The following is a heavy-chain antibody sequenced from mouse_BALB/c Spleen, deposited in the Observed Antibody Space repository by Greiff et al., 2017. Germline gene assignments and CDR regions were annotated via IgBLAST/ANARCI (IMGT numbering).Heavy chain of an antibody. Sequence: QVQLQQSGAELMKPGASVKISCKATGYTFSSYWIEWVKQRPGHGLEWIGEILPGSGSTNYNEKFKGKATFTADTSSNTAYMQLSSLTSEDSAVYYCARYYRYDELSMDYWGQGTSVTVSS. J-gene: IGHJ4*01. V-gene: IGHV1-9*01. CDR3: ARYYRYDELSMDY. CDR2: ILPGSGST. CDR1: GYTFSSYW. D-gene: IGHD2-14*01.